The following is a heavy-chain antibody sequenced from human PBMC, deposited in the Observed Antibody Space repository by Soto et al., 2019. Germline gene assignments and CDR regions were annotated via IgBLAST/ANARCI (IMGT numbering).Heavy chain of an antibody. CDR2: IHSSGST. CDR3: ARDQGVAAAGITWFDP. CDR1: DGSMNSYH. D-gene: IGHD6-13*01. Sequence: PSETLSLTCIVSDGSMNSYHWSWIRQPAGKGLEWIGHIHSSGSTNYNPSLKSRVTMSVDTSKNQFSLRLMSLTAADTAVYYCARDQGVAAAGITWFDPWGQGSLVTVSS. J-gene: IGHJ5*02. V-gene: IGHV4-4*07.